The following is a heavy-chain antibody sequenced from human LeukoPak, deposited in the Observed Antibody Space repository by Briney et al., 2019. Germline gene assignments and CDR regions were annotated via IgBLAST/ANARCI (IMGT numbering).Heavy chain of an antibody. Sequence: GGSLRLSCAASGFTFRTDAMSWVRQAPGKGLEWVSGISGNGGTTYHADSVKGRFTISRDNSKNTLDLQMSSLRVEDTAVYYCAGYVDTATPNAFDIWGQGTMVTVSS. D-gene: IGHD5-18*01. CDR3: AGYVDTATPNAFDI. V-gene: IGHV3-23*01. J-gene: IGHJ3*02. CDR1: GFTFRTDA. CDR2: ISGNGGTT.